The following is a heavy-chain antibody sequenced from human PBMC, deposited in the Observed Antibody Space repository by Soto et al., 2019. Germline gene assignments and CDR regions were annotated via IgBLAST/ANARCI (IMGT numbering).Heavy chain of an antibody. CDR1: GYGFTSYW. D-gene: IGHD2-8*01. CDR2: IYPGDSDT. Sequence: PGESLKISCTGWGYGFTSYWIAWVRQMPGKGLEWMGIIYPGDSDTRYSPSFQGQDAISADKSITTAYLQWSSLKASDTAMYYCARGYCATSICDPWFDPWGQGTLVTVSS. J-gene: IGHJ5*02. V-gene: IGHV5-51*01. CDR3: ARGYCATSICDPWFDP.